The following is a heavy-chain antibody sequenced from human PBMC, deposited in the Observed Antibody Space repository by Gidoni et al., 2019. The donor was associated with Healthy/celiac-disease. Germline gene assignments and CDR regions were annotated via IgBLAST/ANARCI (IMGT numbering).Heavy chain of an antibody. D-gene: IGHD3-16*02. CDR1: GGSISSGGYY. J-gene: IGHJ3*02. CDR2: IYYSGST. V-gene: IGHV4-31*03. CDR3: AIWASYLTNAFDI. Sequence: VQLQESGPGLVTPSQTLSLACPVCGGSISSGGYYWIWIRQHQGKGLVWIGYIYYSGSTYYNPSLKSRVTISVDTSKNQFSLKLRSVTAADTAVYYCAIWASYLTNAFDIWGQGTMVTVSS.